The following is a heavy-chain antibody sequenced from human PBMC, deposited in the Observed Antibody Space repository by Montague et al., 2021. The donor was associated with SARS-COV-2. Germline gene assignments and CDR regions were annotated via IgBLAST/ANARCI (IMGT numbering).Heavy chain of an antibody. V-gene: IGHV4-59*08. CDR1: GDSISNYS. J-gene: IGHJ6*02. CDR3: ARHLRVTTATSRTYHYAMDV. CDR2: IYYSGST. Sequence: SETLSLTCSVSGDSISNYSWSWIRQSPGKGLEWIGYIYYSGSTNYNPSLTSRVTISVDTSENQVSLKLTSVTAADTAVYYCARHLRVTTATSRTYHYAMDVWGQGTTVTVSS. D-gene: IGHD2-21*02.